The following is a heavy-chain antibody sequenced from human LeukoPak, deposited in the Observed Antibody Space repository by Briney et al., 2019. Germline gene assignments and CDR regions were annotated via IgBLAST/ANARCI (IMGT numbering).Heavy chain of an antibody. V-gene: IGHV5-51*01. J-gene: IGHJ4*02. CDR3: ARTGYTSRWAVDY. CDR1: GDSFLNHW. D-gene: IGHD6-13*01. CDR2: IYPGDSDT. Sequence: GESLKISCKCSGDSFLNHWIGWVRQMPGKGLEWMGIIYPGDSDTRSSPASQGQVTISADKSIGTAYLQWSSLKASDSAMYYCARTGYTSRWAVDYWGQGTLVTVSS.